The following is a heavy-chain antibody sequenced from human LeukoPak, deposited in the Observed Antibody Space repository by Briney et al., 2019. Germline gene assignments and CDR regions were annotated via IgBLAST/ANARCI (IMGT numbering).Heavy chain of an antibody. CDR3: AREIAVTGLDY. D-gene: IGHD6-19*01. V-gene: IGHV3-33*01. J-gene: IGHJ4*02. Sequence: GGSLRLSCAASGLTFSSYGMHWVRQAPGKGLEWVAVIWYDGSNKYYADSVKGRFTISRDNSKNTLYLQMNSLRAEDTAVYYCAREIAVTGLDYWGQGTLVTVSS. CDR1: GLTFSSYG. CDR2: IWYDGSNK.